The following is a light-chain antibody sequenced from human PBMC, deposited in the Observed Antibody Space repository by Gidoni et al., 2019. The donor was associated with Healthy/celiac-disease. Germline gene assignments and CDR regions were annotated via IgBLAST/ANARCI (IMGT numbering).Light chain of an antibody. V-gene: IGKV3-20*01. CDR3: QQYGSSPPT. Sequence: EIVSTQSPGTLSLSPGERATLSCMASQSVSSSYLAWYQQKPGQAPRLLIYGASSRATGIPDRFSGSWSGTDFTLTISRLEPEDCAVYYCQQYGSSPPTFGPGTKVDIK. J-gene: IGKJ3*01. CDR2: GAS. CDR1: QSVSSSY.